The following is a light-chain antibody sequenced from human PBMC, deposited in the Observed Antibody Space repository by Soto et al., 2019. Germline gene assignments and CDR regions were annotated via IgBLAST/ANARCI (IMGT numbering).Light chain of an antibody. Sequence: QSALTQPASVSGSPGQSITISCTGTSSDVGGYNYVSWYQQHPGKAPKLMIYDVSNRPSGVSNRFSGSKSGNTASLTISGLQAEDEAAYYGSSYTSSPYVFGTGTKLTVL. V-gene: IGLV2-14*01. J-gene: IGLJ1*01. CDR2: DVS. CDR3: SSYTSSPYV. CDR1: SSDVGGYNY.